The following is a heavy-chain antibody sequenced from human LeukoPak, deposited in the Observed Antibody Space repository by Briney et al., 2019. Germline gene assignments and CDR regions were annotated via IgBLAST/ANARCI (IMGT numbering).Heavy chain of an antibody. J-gene: IGHJ4*02. Sequence: SQTLSLTCTVSGGSISSGDYYWSWIRQPPGKGLEWIGYIYYSGSTYYNPSLKSRVTISVDTSKNQFSLKLSSVTAADTAVYYCARPLDYYDSSGYGYWGQGTLVTVSS. CDR2: IYYSGST. D-gene: IGHD3-22*01. CDR1: GGSISSGDYY. V-gene: IGHV4-30-4*01. CDR3: ARPLDYYDSSGYGY.